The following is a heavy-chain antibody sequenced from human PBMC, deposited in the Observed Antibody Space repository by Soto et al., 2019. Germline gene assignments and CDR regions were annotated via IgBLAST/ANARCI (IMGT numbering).Heavy chain of an antibody. V-gene: IGHV4-30-2*01. Sequence: SETLSLTCAVSGGSISSGGYSWSWIRQPPGKGLEWIGYIYHSGSTYYNPSLKSRVTISVDRSKNQFSLKLSSVTATDTAVYYCARGMLEAIDYWGKGTLVTVSS. J-gene: IGHJ4*02. CDR2: IYHSGST. CDR3: ARGMLEAIDY. D-gene: IGHD1-1*01. CDR1: GGSISSGGYS.